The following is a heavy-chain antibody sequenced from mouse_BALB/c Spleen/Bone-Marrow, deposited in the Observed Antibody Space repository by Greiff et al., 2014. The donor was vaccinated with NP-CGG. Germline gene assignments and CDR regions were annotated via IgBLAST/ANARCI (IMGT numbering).Heavy chain of an antibody. Sequence: ELQRVESGGGLVQPGGSLKLSCAASGFDFSRYWMTWVRQAPGKGLEWIGEINPESSTINYTPSLEDKFIISRDNAKNTLYLQMSKVRSEDTALYYCAGNGYYGWIAYWGQGTLVTVSA. D-gene: IGHD2-3*01. CDR2: INPESSTI. CDR3: AGNGYYGWIAY. CDR1: GFDFSRYW. V-gene: IGHV4-1*02. J-gene: IGHJ3*01.